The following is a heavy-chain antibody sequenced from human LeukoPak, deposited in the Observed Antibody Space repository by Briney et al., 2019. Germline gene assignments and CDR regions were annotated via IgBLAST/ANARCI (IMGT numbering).Heavy chain of an antibody. V-gene: IGHV3-30*18. Sequence: GGSLRLSCAVSGFTFSNFGMHWVRQAPGQGLEWMAVISYDGSNKYYADSVKGRFTISRDNSKNTLYLQMNSLRAEDTAVYYCAKASVYVYYGMDVWGQGTTVTVSS. D-gene: IGHD3-16*02. CDR2: ISYDGSNK. J-gene: IGHJ6*02. CDR1: GFTFSNFG. CDR3: AKASVYVYYGMDV.